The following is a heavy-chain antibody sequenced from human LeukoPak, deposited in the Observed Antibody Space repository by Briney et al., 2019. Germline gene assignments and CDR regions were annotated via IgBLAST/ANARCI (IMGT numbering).Heavy chain of an antibody. D-gene: IGHD6-25*01. CDR2: MYSGGST. CDR1: EFSVGSNY. J-gene: IGHJ4*02. Sequence: GGSLRLSCAASEFSVGSNYMTWVRQAPGKGLEWVSLMYSGGSTYDADSVKGRFTISRDNSKNTLYLQMHSLRAEDTAVYYCARDVPPRPSFDYWAQGTLVTVSS. CDR3: ARDVPPRPSFDY. V-gene: IGHV3-66*01.